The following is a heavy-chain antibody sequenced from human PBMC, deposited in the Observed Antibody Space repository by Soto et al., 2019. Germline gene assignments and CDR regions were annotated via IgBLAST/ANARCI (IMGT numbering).Heavy chain of an antibody. CDR1: GGVFSLYG. J-gene: IGHJ6*02. D-gene: IGHD2-2*01. V-gene: IGHV1-69*01. CDR3: AGAVHQLLSPHYYYFGMDV. CDR2: ILPISGTA. Sequence: QVQLVQSGAEVKRPGSSVRVSCKASGGVFSLYGFSWVRQVPGHGPEWVGGILPISGTANYAQKYQGRVTITADASTTTVSMELTSLASDDTAVYYCAGAVHQLLSPHYYYFGMDVWGHGTTVTVSS.